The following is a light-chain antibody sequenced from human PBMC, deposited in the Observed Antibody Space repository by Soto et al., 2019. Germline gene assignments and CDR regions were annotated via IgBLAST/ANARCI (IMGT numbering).Light chain of an antibody. V-gene: IGKV1-39*01. CDR3: QQSYSTPIT. J-gene: IGKJ5*01. Sequence: DIQKTQSPSSLSASVGDRDTITCRASQSISSYLNWYQQKPGKAPKLLIYAASSLQSGVPSRFSGSGSGTDFTLTISSLQPEDFATYYCQQSYSTPITFGQGTRLEIK. CDR1: QSISSY. CDR2: AAS.